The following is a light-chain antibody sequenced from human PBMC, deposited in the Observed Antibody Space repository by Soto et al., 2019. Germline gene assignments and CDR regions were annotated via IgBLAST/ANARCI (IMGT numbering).Light chain of an antibody. V-gene: IGLV2-11*01. J-gene: IGLJ1*01. CDR2: DVS. CDR3: CSYAVSYAPYV. Sequence: QSVLTPPRSVSGSPGQSVTISCTGTSSDVGGYNYVSWYQQHPGKAPKLMINDVSKRPSGVPYRFSDSKSGNAASLTISGLHSEDDADYRFCSYAVSYAPYVVVMGTKVTVL. CDR1: SSDVGGYNY.